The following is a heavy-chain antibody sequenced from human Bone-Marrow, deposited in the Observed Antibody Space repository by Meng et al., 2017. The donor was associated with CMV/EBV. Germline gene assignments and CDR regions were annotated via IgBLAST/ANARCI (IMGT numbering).Heavy chain of an antibody. D-gene: IGHD6-13*01. Sequence: ASVKVSCKASGYTFTGYYMHWVRQAPGQGLEWMGWINPNSGGTNYAQKFQGRVTMTRDTSISTDYMELNRLRSDDTAVYYCAREIAAASPRPRRHYNSGMDVWGQGTTVTVSS. V-gene: IGHV1-2*02. CDR2: INPNSGGT. CDR3: AREIAAASPRPRRHYNSGMDV. CDR1: GYTFTGYY. J-gene: IGHJ6*02.